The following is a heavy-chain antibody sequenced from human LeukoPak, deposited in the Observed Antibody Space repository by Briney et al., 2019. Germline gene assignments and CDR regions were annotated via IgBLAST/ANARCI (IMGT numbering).Heavy chain of an antibody. Sequence: PGGSLRLSCAASGFTFDDYAMHWVRQAPGKGLEWVSGISWNSGSIGYADSVKGRFTISRDNAKNSLYLQMNSLRAEDTAVYYCARGKYYFDYWGQGTLVTVSS. CDR2: ISWNSGSI. CDR1: GFTFDDYA. CDR3: ARGKYYFDY. V-gene: IGHV3-9*01. J-gene: IGHJ4*02.